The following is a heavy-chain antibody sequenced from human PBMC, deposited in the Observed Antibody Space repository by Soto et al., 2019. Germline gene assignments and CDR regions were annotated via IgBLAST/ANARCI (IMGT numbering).Heavy chain of an antibody. V-gene: IGHV4-61*01. J-gene: IGHJ6*02. D-gene: IGHD2-2*01. CDR1: GGFVNSDTHS. CDR2: IYSGGST. CDR3: ARFVRSCSATTCSTRADV. Sequence: SETLSLTCTVSGGFVNSDTHSWSWIRQTPGKRLEWIGFIYSGGSTKNPSLRSRVTMSVDTSKNQFSLKLRSVIVADTAVYHCARFVRSCSATTCSTRADVWGQGVTVTVSS.